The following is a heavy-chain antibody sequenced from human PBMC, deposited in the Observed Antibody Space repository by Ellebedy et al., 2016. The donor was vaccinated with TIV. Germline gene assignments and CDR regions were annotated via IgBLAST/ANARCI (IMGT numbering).Heavy chain of an antibody. CDR3: AKDRGDYGFFDY. Sequence: GESLKISXAASGFTFSSYGMHWVRQAPGKGLEWVAVISYDGSNKYYADSVKGRFTISRDNSKNTLYLQMNSLRAEDTAVYYCAKDRGDYGFFDYWGQGTLVTVSS. D-gene: IGHD4-17*01. CDR1: GFTFSSYG. V-gene: IGHV3-30*18. CDR2: ISYDGSNK. J-gene: IGHJ4*02.